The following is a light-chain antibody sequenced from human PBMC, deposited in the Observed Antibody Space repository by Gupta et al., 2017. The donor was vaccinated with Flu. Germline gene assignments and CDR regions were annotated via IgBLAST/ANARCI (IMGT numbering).Light chain of an antibody. V-gene: IGKV2-28*01. CDR1: QSLLQSAGYDY. J-gene: IGKJ2*01. Sequence: DIVMTQSPLSLSVTPGESASISCTSSQSLLQSAGYDYLAWYLQKPGQSPHLLIYLGSSRASGVPDRFSGSGSGTNSTLRLNRVEAEDVGVYYCMQAHQTPYTFGQGTKLDIK. CDR2: LGS. CDR3: MQAHQTPYT.